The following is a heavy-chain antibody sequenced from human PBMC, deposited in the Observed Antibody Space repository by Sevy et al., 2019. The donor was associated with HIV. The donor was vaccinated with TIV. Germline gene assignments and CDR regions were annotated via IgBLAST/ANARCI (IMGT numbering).Heavy chain of an antibody. V-gene: IGHV4-59*01. D-gene: IGHD2-15*01. Sequence: SETLSLTCNVSGDSISSYFWSWFRQPPGKGLEWIGYIYYSGSSEYNPSLRSRVTISIDTSKKYLSMQLTSVPAADTAVYYCARHSAVVPRALVYWGQGTLVTVSS. CDR2: IYYSGSS. CDR1: GDSISSYF. J-gene: IGHJ4*02. CDR3: ARHSAVVPRALVY.